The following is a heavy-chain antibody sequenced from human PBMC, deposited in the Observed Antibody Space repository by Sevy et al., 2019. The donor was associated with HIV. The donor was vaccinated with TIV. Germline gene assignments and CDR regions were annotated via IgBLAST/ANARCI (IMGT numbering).Heavy chain of an antibody. CDR3: TRWSGSQSIFDY. D-gene: IGHD1-26*01. CDR1: GFIFGDYG. V-gene: IGHV3-49*04. CDR2: FKSKIHGGTT. Sequence: GGSLRLSCTASGFIFGDYGMSWVRQAPGMGLEWIAFFKSKIHGGTTENAASVKGRFTISRDDSKNIVYLQMSNLKTEDTAVYYCTRWSGSQSIFDYWGQGTLVTVSS. J-gene: IGHJ4*02.